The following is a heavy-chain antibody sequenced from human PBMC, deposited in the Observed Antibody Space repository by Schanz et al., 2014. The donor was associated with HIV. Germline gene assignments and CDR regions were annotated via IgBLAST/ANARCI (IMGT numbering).Heavy chain of an antibody. Sequence: VQLVESGGGLVQPGRSLRLSCAASGFTFDDYAMHWVRQAPGKGLEGGAVIWYDGTNIDYADSVKGRFTVSRDNSKNMLYLQMNSLRAEDTAVYYCAREYYSRNWNWFDPWGQGTLVTVSS. D-gene: IGHD6-13*01. J-gene: IGHJ5*02. CDR1: GFTFDDYA. CDR3: AREYYSRNWNWFDP. V-gene: IGHV3-33*08. CDR2: IWYDGTNI.